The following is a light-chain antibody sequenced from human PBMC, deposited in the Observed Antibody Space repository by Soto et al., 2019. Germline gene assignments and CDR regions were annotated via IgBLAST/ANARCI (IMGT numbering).Light chain of an antibody. V-gene: IGKV1-5*03. CDR3: QHYNRYPLT. Sequence: DIQMTQSPSTLSASVGDRVTITCRASQSISHWLAWYQQKPGKAPKLLIYKASSLESGGPSRFSGSGSGTEFTLTISSLQPDDFATYYFQHYNRYPLTFGPGTKVDIK. J-gene: IGKJ3*01. CDR2: KAS. CDR1: QSISHW.